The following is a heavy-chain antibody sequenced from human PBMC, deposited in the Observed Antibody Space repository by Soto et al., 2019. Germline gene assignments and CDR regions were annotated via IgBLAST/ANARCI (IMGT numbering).Heavy chain of an antibody. J-gene: IGHJ4*02. D-gene: IGHD5-12*01. Sequence: GGSLRLSCAASGFTFSSYGMHWVRQAPGKGLEWVAVIWYDGSNKYYADSVKGRFTISRDNSKNTLYLQMNSLRAEDTAVYYCARDHPSGIEDGYNYEFPDDWGQGTRVTVAS. CDR2: IWYDGSNK. CDR3: ARDHPSGIEDGYNYEFPDD. CDR1: GFTFSSYG. V-gene: IGHV3-33*01.